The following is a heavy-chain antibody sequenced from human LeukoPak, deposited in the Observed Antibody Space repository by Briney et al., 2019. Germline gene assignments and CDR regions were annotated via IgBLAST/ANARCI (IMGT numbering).Heavy chain of an antibody. CDR2: VNPNNGDT. CDR1: GYTFTAYF. J-gene: IGHJ4*02. D-gene: IGHD5-24*01. V-gene: IGHV1-2*02. CDR3: ARGLNHGSFDY. Sequence: ASVKVSCKASGYTFTAYFIHWLRQAPGQGLEWMGWVNPNNGDTNCAQRFQGRVTMTRDTSVSTAYMELSSLRSDDTAVYYCARGLNHGSFDYWGQGTLVTVSS.